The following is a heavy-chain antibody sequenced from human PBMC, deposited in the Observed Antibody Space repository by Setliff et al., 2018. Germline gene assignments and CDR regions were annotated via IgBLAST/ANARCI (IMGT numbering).Heavy chain of an antibody. D-gene: IGHD1-1*01. CDR3: ARTGTYRYFDY. V-gene: IGHV3-7*01. CDR1: GVTVSDAW. J-gene: IGHJ4*02. CDR2: INQDGSEK. Sequence: GGSLRLSCSASGVTVSDAWMGWVRQTPGKGLEWVANINQDGSEKYYVDSVKGRFTISRDNAKNSLYLQMNSLRADDTAVYYCARTGTYRYFDYWGQGTRVTVSS.